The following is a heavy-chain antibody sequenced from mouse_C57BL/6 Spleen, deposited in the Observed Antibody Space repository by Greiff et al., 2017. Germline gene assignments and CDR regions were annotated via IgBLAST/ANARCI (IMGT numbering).Heavy chain of an antibody. J-gene: IGHJ3*01. V-gene: IGHV1-15*01. D-gene: IGHD1-1*01. CDR1: GYTFTDYE. CDR2: IDPDTGGT. Sequence: QVQLQQSGAELVRPGASVTLSCKASGYTFTDYEMHWVKQTPVHGLEWIGAIDPDTGGTAYNQKFKGKAILTADKSSSTAYMQLRSLTSEDSAVYSWTYYYGSSYGAWFAYWGQGTLVTVSA. CDR3: TYYYGSSYGAWFAY.